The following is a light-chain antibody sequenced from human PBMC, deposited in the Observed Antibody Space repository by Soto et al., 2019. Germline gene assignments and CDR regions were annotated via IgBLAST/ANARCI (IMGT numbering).Light chain of an antibody. CDR1: QNINTW. V-gene: IGKV1-5*03. J-gene: IGKJ1*01. CDR3: QQYNNYLWA. CDR2: KAS. Sequence: DIQMTQSPSTVSASVGDRVTITCRASQNINTWLAWYQQKQGQAPKLXILKASSLESGVPSRFSGSGSGTEFTLTISSLKPDDLATYYCQQYNNYLWAFGQGTKVDIK.